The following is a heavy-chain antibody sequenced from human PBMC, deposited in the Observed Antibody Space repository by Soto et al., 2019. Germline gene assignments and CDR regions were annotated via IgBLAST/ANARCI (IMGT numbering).Heavy chain of an antibody. CDR2: IYNNGDS. D-gene: IGHD3-10*01. CDR1: GFAVSNSY. CDR3: AKALQFYGAGTPFDY. Sequence: EVQLVETGGGLIQPGGSLRLSCAVSGFAVSNSYLSWVRQAPGKGLEWVSIIYNNGDSYYPDSVRGRFTISRDTSKNMVFLQMNSLTAEDTAMYYCAKALQFYGAGTPFDYGGQGTLVTVSS. V-gene: IGHV3-53*02. J-gene: IGHJ4*02.